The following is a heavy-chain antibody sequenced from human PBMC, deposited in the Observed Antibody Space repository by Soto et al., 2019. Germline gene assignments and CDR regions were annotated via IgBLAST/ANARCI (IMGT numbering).Heavy chain of an antibody. CDR1: GFTFSSYG. CDR3: VRGPYHYHIWYFDL. Sequence: QVQLVESGGGVVQPGRSLRLSCAASGFTFSSYGMHWVRQAPGKGLEWVAVLWYDGSNKYYADSVKGRFTIARDNSKNTLYLKMNSLRAEDTAVHYGVRGPYHYHIWYFDLWGRGTLVTVFS. CDR2: LWYDGSNK. V-gene: IGHV3-33*01. J-gene: IGHJ2*01. D-gene: IGHD3-9*01.